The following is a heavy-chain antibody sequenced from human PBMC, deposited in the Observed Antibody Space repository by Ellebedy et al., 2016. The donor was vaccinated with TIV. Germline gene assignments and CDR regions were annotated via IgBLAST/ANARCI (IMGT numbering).Heavy chain of an antibody. J-gene: IGHJ6*02. CDR2: ISSSSSYI. CDR3: ARDPRPNYYYYYGMDV. Sequence: GESLKISCAASGFTVSSNYMNWVRQAPGKGLEWVSSISSSSSYIYYADSVKGRFTISRDNAKNSLYLQMNSLRAEDTAVYYCARDPRPNYYYYYGMDVWGQGTTVTVSS. V-gene: IGHV3-21*01. CDR1: GFTVSSNY.